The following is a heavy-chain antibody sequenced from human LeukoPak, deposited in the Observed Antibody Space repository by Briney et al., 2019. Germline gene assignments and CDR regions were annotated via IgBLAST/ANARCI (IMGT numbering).Heavy chain of an antibody. J-gene: IGHJ6*02. CDR3: ARDNGHYYYGSGSYYKFLYYYYGMDV. V-gene: IGHV1-18*01. Sequence: ASVKVSCKASGYTFTSYGISWVRQAPGQGLEWMGWISAYNGNTNYAQKLQGRVTMTTDTSTSTAYMELRSLRSDDTAVYYCARDNGHYYYGSGSYYKFLYYYYGMDVWGQGTTVTVSS. CDR2: ISAYNGNT. CDR1: GYTFTSYG. D-gene: IGHD3-10*01.